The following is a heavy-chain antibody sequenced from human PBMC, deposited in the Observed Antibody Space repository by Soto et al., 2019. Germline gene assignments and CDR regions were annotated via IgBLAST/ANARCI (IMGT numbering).Heavy chain of an antibody. CDR2: SLPIFGTA. J-gene: IGHJ4*02. V-gene: IGHV1-69*01. Sequence: QVQLVQSGAEVKKPGSSVKVSCKASGGTFSSYALSWVRQAPGQGLEWMGGSLPIFGTANYAQKFQGRVTITADESTSTAYMELCSLRSENTVVYYCAIDLEGNNLRSLPFDWGQGTLVTV. CDR1: GGTFSSYA. CDR3: AIDLEGNNLRSLPFD. D-gene: IGHD1-1*01.